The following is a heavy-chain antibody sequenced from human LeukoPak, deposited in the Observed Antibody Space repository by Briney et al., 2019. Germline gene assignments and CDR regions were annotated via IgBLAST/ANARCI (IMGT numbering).Heavy chain of an antibody. J-gene: IGHJ4*02. V-gene: IGHV3-33*06. CDR3: AKDGAASGKYQLLSSFDY. CDR2: IWYDGSNK. CDR1: GFTFSSYG. Sequence: GGSLRLSCAASGFTFSSYGMHWVRQAPGKGLEWVAVIWYDGSNKYYADSVRGRFTISRDNSKNTLYLQMNSLRAEDTAVYYCAKDGAASGKYQLLSSFDYWGQGTLATVSS. D-gene: IGHD2-2*01.